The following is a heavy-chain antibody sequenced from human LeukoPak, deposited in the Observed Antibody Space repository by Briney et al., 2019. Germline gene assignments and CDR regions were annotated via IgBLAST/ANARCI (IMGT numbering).Heavy chain of an antibody. CDR3: AREGPTWIFGVVIRNMDV. CDR2: IYSGGST. D-gene: IGHD3-3*01. CDR1: GFTVSSNY. J-gene: IGHJ6*02. V-gene: IGHV3-53*01. Sequence: GGSLRLSCAASGFTVSSNYMSWVRQAPGKGLEWVSVIYSGGSTYYADSVKGRFTISRDNSKSTLYLQMNSLRAEDTAVYYCAREGPTWIFGVVIRNMDVWGQGTTVTVSS.